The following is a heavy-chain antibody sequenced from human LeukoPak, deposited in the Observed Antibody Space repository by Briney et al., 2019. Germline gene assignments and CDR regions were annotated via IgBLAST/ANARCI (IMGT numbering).Heavy chain of an antibody. Sequence: PGGSLRLSGAASGFTFSSYAMHWDRQAPGKGLEWVKFIRYDGSNKYYADSVKSRFTISRANSTDTVYLQMNSLRAKDAALYYCAKQKPYSYNSSEIYYFDCWGQGTLVTVS. CDR1: GFTFSSYA. J-gene: IGHJ4*02. D-gene: IGHD3-22*01. CDR2: IRYDGSNK. CDR3: AKQKPYSYNSSEIYYFDC. V-gene: IGHV3-30*02.